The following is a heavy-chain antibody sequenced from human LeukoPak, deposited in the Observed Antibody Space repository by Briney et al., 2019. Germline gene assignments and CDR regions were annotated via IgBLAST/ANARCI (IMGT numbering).Heavy chain of an antibody. J-gene: IGHJ4*02. CDR1: GFTFSSYW. CDR3: ATVNRDCSGGTCYSYDY. D-gene: IGHD2-15*01. CDR2: IKQDGSEK. Sequence: GGSLRLSCAASGFTFSSYWMSWVRQAPGKGLEWVASIKQDGSEKYYVDSVKGRFTISRDNAKNTVFLQMNGLRADDRAVYYCATVNRDCSGGTCYSYDYWGQGTLVTVSS. V-gene: IGHV3-7*03.